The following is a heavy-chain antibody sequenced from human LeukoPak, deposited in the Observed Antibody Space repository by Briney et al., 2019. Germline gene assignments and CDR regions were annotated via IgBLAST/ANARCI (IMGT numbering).Heavy chain of an antibody. D-gene: IGHD6-6*01. CDR3: AKGSAAARPYYFDY. Sequence: GGSLRLSCAASGFTFSSYVMSWVRQAPGKGLDWVSSISGSHGSTYYADSVKGRFTISRDNSKNTLYLQMNSLRAEDTAVYYCAKGSAAARPYYFDYWGQGTLVTVSS. J-gene: IGHJ4*02. CDR2: ISGSHGST. V-gene: IGHV3-23*01. CDR1: GFTFSSYV.